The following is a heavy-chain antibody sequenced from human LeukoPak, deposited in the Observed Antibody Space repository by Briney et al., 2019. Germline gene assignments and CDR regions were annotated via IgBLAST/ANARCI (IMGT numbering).Heavy chain of an antibody. Sequence: SQTLSLTCTVSGGSINNGDNYWSWIRQPPGKGREWLGFVYYRGTASYNSSLKSRLTISIDTSQNQFSLRLTSVTAADTAVYYCARIQGNGAYGWDYFDYWGRGTLVAVSS. D-gene: IGHD3-10*01. J-gene: IGHJ4*02. V-gene: IGHV4-30-4*01. CDR1: GGSINNGDNY. CDR2: VYYRGTA. CDR3: ARIQGNGAYGWDYFDY.